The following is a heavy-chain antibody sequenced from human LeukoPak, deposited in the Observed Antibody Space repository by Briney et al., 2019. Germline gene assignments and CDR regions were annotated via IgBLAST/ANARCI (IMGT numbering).Heavy chain of an antibody. D-gene: IGHD4-17*01. CDR3: ARDPYGDYGHY. CDR1: GGTFSSYA. J-gene: IGHJ4*02. V-gene: IGHV1-69*13. CDR2: IIPIFGTA. Sequence: RASVKVSCKASGGTFSSYAISWVRQAPGQGLEWMGGIIPIFGTANYAQKFQGRVTITADESTSTAYMELSSLRSEDTAVYYCARDPYGDYGHYWGQGTLVTVSS.